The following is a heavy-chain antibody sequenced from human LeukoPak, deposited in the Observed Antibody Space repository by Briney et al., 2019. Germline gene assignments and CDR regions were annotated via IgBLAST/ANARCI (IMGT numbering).Heavy chain of an antibody. CDR1: GETFTNYY. Sequence: SETLSLTCVVYGETFTNYYWSWIRQPPGKGLEWIGEVNHSGSANYNPSLKSRVTISVDTSKNQFSLRLNSVPAADTAVYYCARGPRLQLELRKKYNWFDPWGQGSLVTVSS. CDR3: ARGPRLQLELRKKYNWFDP. D-gene: IGHD1-7*01. CDR2: VNHSGSA. J-gene: IGHJ5*02. V-gene: IGHV4-34*01.